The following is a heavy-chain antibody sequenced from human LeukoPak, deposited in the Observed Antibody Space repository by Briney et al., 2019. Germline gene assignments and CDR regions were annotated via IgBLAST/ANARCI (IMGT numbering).Heavy chain of an antibody. CDR3: AKFGLEPSYYYYGMDV. D-gene: IGHD1-1*01. Sequence: GGSLRLSCAASGFTFSSYAMSWVRQAPGKGLEWVSAISGSGGSTYYADSVKGRFTISRDNSKNTLYLQKNSLRAEDTAVYYCAKFGLEPSYYYYGMDVWGQGTTVTVSS. J-gene: IGHJ6*02. V-gene: IGHV3-23*01. CDR2: ISGSGGST. CDR1: GFTFSSYA.